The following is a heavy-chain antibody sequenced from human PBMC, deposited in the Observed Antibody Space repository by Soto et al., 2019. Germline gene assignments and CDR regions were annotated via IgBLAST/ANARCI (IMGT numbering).Heavy chain of an antibody. CDR3: ARDPLLQAVAGIGSEDWYHGMDV. CDR1: EFTFSTYA. Sequence: GGSLRLSCAASEFTFSTYAMTWVRQAPGRGLQWVATISDSGDITYYADSVKGRFTISRDNSRNTLYLQMNNLRAEDTAVYYCARDPLLQAVAGIGSEDWYHGMDVWGQGTTVTVSS. CDR2: ISDSGDIT. V-gene: IGHV3-23*01. D-gene: IGHD6-19*01. J-gene: IGHJ6*02.